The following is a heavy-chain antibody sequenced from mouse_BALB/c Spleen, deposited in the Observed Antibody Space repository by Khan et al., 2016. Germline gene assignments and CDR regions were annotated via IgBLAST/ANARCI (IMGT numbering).Heavy chain of an antibody. Sequence: EVELVESGGGLVQPGGSLKLSCAASGFDFSRYWMSWVRQAPGKGLEWIGEINPDSSTINYTPSLKDKFIISSDNAKNTLYLQMSKVRSEDTTCDDCASTFWYFVVWGAGTTVTVSS. V-gene: IGHV4-1*02. CDR2: INPDSSTI. J-gene: IGHJ1*01. CDR3: ASTFWYFVV. CDR1: GFDFSRYW.